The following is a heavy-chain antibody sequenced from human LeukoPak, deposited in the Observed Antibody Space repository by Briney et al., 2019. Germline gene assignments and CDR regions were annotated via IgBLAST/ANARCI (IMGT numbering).Heavy chain of an antibody. V-gene: IGHV3-74*01. CDR1: GFTFSTYW. D-gene: IGHD2-15*01. J-gene: IGHJ4*02. CDR3: ARDSVAALNY. Sequence: GGSLRLSCAASGFTFSTYWMHWVRQAPGKGPVWVSRINTDGSSTTYADSVKGRFTISRGNAKNTLYLQMNSLRAEDTAVYYCARDSVAALNYWGQGTLVTVSS. CDR2: INTDGSST.